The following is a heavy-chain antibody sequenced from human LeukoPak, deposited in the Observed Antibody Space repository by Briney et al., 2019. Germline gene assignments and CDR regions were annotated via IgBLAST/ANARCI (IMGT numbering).Heavy chain of an antibody. CDR1: GFTFSSYA. CDR2: ISYDGSNK. D-gene: IGHD3-22*01. CDR3: ARDAVPSGVGYSSTFDY. Sequence: SGGSLRLSCAASGFTFSSYAMHWVRQAPGKGLEWVAVISYDGSNKYYADSVKGRFTISRDNSKNTLYLQMNSLRAEDTAVYYCARDAVPSGVGYSSTFDYWGQGTLVTVSS. J-gene: IGHJ4*02. V-gene: IGHV3-30-3*01.